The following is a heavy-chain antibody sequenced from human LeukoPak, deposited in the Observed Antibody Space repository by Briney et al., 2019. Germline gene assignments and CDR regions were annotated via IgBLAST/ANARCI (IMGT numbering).Heavy chain of an antibody. CDR2: ISSSSSYI. J-gene: IGHJ6*02. V-gene: IGHV3-21*01. Sequence: GGSLRLSCAASGFTFSSYSMNWVRQAPGKGLEWVSSISSSSSYIYYADSVKGRFTISRDNAKNSLYLQMNSLRAEDTAVYYCARDPGAYYDFWSGRTHGMGVWGQGTTVTVSS. D-gene: IGHD3-3*01. CDR3: ARDPGAYYDFWSGRTHGMGV. CDR1: GFTFSSYS.